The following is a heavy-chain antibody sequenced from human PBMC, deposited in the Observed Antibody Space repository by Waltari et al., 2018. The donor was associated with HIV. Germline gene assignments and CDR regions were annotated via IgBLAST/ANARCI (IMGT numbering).Heavy chain of an antibody. V-gene: IGHV4-4*07. CDR2: IYTAGYT. D-gene: IGHD1-7*01. CDR3: ARANWDSRWGLDL. CDR1: GGSLGDHY. Sequence: QVQLQESGPGLLKSSETLSLTCTVAGGSLGDHYWTWIRQAAGKGLEWIGRIYTAGYTNYNPSLKDRLALSIDTSRNRISLRLDSVTAADTAFYYCARANWDSRWGLDLWGRGTLVTVSS. J-gene: IGHJ5*02.